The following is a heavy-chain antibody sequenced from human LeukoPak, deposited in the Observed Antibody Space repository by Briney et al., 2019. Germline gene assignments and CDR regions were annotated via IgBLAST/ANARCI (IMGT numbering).Heavy chain of an antibody. CDR3: ARGGGLDYYYYYMDV. CDR2: VYPGDSDT. V-gene: IGHV5-51*01. Sequence: GESLKISCKGSGYSFTSYWIGWVRQMPGKGLEWMGIVYPGDSDTRYSPSFQGQVTISADKSISTAYLQWSSLKASDTAMYYCARGGGLDYYYYYMDVWGKGTTVTVSS. D-gene: IGHD2-15*01. J-gene: IGHJ6*03. CDR1: GYSFTSYW.